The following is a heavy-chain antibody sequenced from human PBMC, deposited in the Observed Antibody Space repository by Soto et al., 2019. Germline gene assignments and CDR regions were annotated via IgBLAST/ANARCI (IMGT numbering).Heavy chain of an antibody. J-gene: IGHJ6*02. CDR3: ARVSWREKYGMDV. CDR2: ITFSGNTV. CDR1: GFTFSDSN. V-gene: IGHV3-11*01. Sequence: QVQLVESGGGLVKPGGSLRLSCAASGFTFSDSNRSGIGRAPGKGLEWISYITFSGNTVYYADSLKGRFTISRDNAKNSLYLQMNRLRAEDTAVYYCARVSWREKYGMDVWGQGTTVTVSS.